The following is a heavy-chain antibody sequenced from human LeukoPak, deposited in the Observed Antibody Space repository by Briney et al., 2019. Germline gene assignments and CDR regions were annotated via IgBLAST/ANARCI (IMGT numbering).Heavy chain of an antibody. V-gene: IGHV4-59*01. CDR3: ARALPDSSGYLYYFDY. CDR2: IYYSGST. Sequence: SSETLSLTCTVSGGSISSYYWSWIRQPPGKGLEWIGYIYYSGSTNYNPSLKSRVTISVDTSKNQFSLKLSSVTAADTAVYYCARALPDSSGYLYYFDYWGQGTLVTVSS. CDR1: GGSISSYY. J-gene: IGHJ4*02. D-gene: IGHD3-22*01.